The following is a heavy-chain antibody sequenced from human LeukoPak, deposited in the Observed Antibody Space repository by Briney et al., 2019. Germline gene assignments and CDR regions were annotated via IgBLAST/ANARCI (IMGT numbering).Heavy chain of an antibody. J-gene: IGHJ5*02. V-gene: IGHV4-4*07. CDR1: GGSISSYY. CDR3: ARDVHCSSTSCYGGNWLDP. CDR2: IYTSGST. D-gene: IGHD2-2*01. Sequence: SETLSLTCTVSGGSISSYYWSWIRQPAGKGLEWIGRIYTSGSTNYNPSLKSRVTMSVDTSKNQFSLKLSSVTAADTAVYYCARDVHCSSTSCYGGNWLDPWGQGTLVTVSS.